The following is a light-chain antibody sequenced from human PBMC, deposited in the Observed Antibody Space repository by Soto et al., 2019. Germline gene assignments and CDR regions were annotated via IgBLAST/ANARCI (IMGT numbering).Light chain of an antibody. CDR1: SSNIGAGYD. CDR2: GNS. CDR3: QSYGSSLSGGV. Sequence: QSVLTQPPSVSGAPGQRVTISCTGSSSNIGAGYDVHWYQQLPGTAPKLLIYGNSNRPSGVPDRFSGSKSGTSASLAITGLQAEDEADYDCQSYGSSLSGGVFGGGTKLTVL. V-gene: IGLV1-40*01. J-gene: IGLJ3*02.